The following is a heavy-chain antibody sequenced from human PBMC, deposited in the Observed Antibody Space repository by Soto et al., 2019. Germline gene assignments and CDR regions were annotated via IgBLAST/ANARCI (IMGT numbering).Heavy chain of an antibody. J-gene: IGHJ5*02. D-gene: IGHD6-19*01. CDR1: GYTLNSHA. V-gene: IGHV1-3*01. CDR2: INAGNGNT. CDR3: ARDQSGIGWYVDWFDP. Sequence: ASVKVSCKASGYTLNSHAIHWVRQAPGQRPEWMGWINAGNGNTKYSENFKGRVTSTRDTVATTVYMELTSLTSEDSAVYYCARDQSGIGWYVDWFDPWGQGTLVTVSS.